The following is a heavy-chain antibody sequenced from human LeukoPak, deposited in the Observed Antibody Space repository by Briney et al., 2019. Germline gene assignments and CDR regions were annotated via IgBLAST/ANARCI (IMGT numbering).Heavy chain of an antibody. Sequence: PSETLSLTCTVSGGSISSYYWSWIRQPAGKGLEWIGRGYTSGSTNYNPSLKSRVTMSVDTSKNQFSLKLTSVTAADTAVYYCAAHYGSGTYDYWGQGTLVTVSS. CDR2: GYTSGST. CDR3: AAHYGSGTYDY. V-gene: IGHV4-4*07. CDR1: GGSISSYY. D-gene: IGHD3-10*01. J-gene: IGHJ4*02.